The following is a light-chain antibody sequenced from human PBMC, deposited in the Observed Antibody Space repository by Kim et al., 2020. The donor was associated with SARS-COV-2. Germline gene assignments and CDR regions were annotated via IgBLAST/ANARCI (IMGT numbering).Light chain of an antibody. V-gene: IGLV3-19*01. J-gene: IGLJ2*01. CDR1: SLRSYY. Sequence: SSELTQDPAVSVALGQTVRITCHGDSLRSYYAGWYQQKPGQAPVLVIYGKNNRPSGIPDRFSGSSSGNTASLTITGAQAEDEADYYCNSRDSSGNFFGGGTQLTVL. CDR2: GKN. CDR3: NSRDSSGNF.